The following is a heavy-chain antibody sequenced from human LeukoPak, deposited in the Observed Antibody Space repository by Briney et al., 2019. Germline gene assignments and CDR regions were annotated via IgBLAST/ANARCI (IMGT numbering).Heavy chain of an antibody. V-gene: IGHV1-18*01. CDR3: ARDAAGATRWFDP. CDR1: GYTFTSYG. J-gene: IGHJ5*02. Sequence: VASVKVSCKASGYTFTSYGISWVRQAPGQGLEWMGWISAYNGNTNYAQKLQGRVTMTTDTSTSTAYMKLRSLRSDDTAVYYCARDAAGATRWFDPWGQGTLVTVSS. CDR2: ISAYNGNT. D-gene: IGHD1-26*01.